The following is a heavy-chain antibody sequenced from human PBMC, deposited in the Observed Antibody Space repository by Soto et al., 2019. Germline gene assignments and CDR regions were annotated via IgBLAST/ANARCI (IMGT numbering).Heavy chain of an antibody. D-gene: IGHD3-10*01. V-gene: IGHV3-7*01. CDR2: IKQDGSEK. CDR3: ARGEAIGDDP. Sequence: ESGGGLAQPGGSLRLSCAASGLTFSSYWTTWVRQAPGKGLEWVANIKQDGSEKYYVDSVKGRFTISRDNAKNSLYLQMNNLRVEDTAVYYCARGEAIGDDPWGHGTLVTVSS. CDR1: GLTFSSYW. J-gene: IGHJ5*02.